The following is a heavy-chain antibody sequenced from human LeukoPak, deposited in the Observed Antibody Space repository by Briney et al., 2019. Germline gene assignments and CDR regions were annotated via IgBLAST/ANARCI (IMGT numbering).Heavy chain of an antibody. CDR2: IYPGDSDT. CDR3: ARHNREYASDSPLDY. D-gene: IGHD1-14*01. Sequence: GESLKISCKGSGYSFTTYWIVWVRQMPGKGLEWMLIIYPGDSDTRYSPSFQGQVTISADKSISTAYLQWSSLKASDAAMYYCARHNREYASDSPLDYWGQGTLVTVSS. V-gene: IGHV5-51*01. CDR1: GYSFTTYW. J-gene: IGHJ4*02.